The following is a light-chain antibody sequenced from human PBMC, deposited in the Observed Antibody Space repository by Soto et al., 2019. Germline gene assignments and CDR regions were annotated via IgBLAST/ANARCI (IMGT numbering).Light chain of an antibody. J-gene: IGLJ2*01. CDR3: SSYTSSSTLVI. Sequence: QSALTQPASVSGSPGQSITISCTGTSSDVGGYNYVSWYQQYPGEAPKLMIYDVSTRPSGVSHRFSGSKSGNTASLTISGLQAEDEADYYCSSYTSSSTLVIFGGGTKLTVL. CDR2: DVS. V-gene: IGLV2-14*01. CDR1: SSDVGGYNY.